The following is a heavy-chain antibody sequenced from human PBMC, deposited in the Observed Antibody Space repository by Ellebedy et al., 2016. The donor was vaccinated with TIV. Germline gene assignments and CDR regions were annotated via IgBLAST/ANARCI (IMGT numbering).Heavy chain of an antibody. D-gene: IGHD3-10*01. CDR3: AKVRVWYGDAVNS. CDR1: GFTFSSYG. V-gene: IGHV3-23*01. J-gene: IGHJ4*02. CDR2: ASDGGHGT. Sequence: PGGSLRLSCAASGFTFSSYGMSWVRQAPGKGLEWVSFASDGGHGTDYAASVEGRFTISRDHSQSTIYLQMDSLRADDTAVYYCAKVRVWYGDAVNSWGPGTRVTVSS.